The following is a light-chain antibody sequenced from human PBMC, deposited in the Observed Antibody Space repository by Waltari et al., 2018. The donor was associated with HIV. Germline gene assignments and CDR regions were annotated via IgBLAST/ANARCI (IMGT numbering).Light chain of an antibody. CDR2: GAS. CDR3: QQYRYSPWT. Sequence: DIQMTQSPSTLSASVGDRVTIPCRASHSVSTRVAWYQQKPGKAPKLLIYGASSLKSAVPSRFSGSGSGTEFTLTISGLQPDDFATYYCQQYRYSPWTFGQGTKVDI. CDR1: HSVSTR. V-gene: IGKV1-5*03. J-gene: IGKJ1*01.